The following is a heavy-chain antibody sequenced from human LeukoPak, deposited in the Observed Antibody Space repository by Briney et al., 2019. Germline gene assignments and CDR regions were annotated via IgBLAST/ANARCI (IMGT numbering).Heavy chain of an antibody. CDR1: GFNFSSYS. V-gene: IGHV3-48*04. D-gene: IGHD6-19*01. J-gene: IGHJ3*02. CDR3: ARVAVAGPHDAFDI. CDR2: ISSSSSTI. Sequence: GGSLRLSCAASGFNFSSYSMNWVRQAPGKGLEWVSYISSSSSTIYYADSVKGRFTISRDNAKNSLYLQMNSLRAEDTAVYYCARVAVAGPHDAFDIWGQGTMVTVSS.